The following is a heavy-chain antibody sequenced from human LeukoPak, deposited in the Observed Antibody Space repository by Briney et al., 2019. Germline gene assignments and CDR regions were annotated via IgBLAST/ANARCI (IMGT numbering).Heavy chain of an antibody. V-gene: IGHV3-30*04. CDR2: TSYDGSSE. J-gene: IGHJ6*02. Sequence: PGRSLRLSCAASGFIFSNYAIHWVRQAPGKGLEWVAVTSYDGSSEYYADSVKGRFNISRDNSKNTVSLQMSSLRVEDTAVYYCARDPLLLFGKGHMDVWGQGTTVTVSS. CDR3: ARDPLLLFGKGHMDV. D-gene: IGHD3-10*01. CDR1: GFIFSNYA.